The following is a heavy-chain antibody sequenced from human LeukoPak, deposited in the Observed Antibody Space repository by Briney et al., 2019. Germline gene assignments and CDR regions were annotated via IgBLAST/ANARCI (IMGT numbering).Heavy chain of an antibody. Sequence: SVKVSCTASGGTFSSYAISWVRQAPGQGLEWMGGIIPIFGTANYAQKFQGRVTITADESTSTAYMELSSLRSEDTAVYYCARVPMVRGVIMRSLYYYYGMDVWGQGTTVTVSS. CDR3: ARVPMVRGVIMRSLYYYYGMDV. D-gene: IGHD3-10*01. V-gene: IGHV1-69*13. CDR1: GGTFSSYA. J-gene: IGHJ6*02. CDR2: IIPIFGTA.